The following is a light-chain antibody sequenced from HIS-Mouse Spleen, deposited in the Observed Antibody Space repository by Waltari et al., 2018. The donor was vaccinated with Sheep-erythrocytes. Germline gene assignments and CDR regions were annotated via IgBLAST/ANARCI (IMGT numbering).Light chain of an antibody. CDR1: SSAVGGYNL. CDR2: DVS. Sequence: QSALTQPRSVSGSPGQSVTISCTGTSSAVGGYNLVPWYQQHPGKAPKLMIYDVSKRPSGVPDRFSGSKSGNTASLTISGLQAEDEADYYCCSYAGSYTLVFGGGTKLTVL. CDR3: CSYAGSYTLV. V-gene: IGLV2-11*01. J-gene: IGLJ2*01.